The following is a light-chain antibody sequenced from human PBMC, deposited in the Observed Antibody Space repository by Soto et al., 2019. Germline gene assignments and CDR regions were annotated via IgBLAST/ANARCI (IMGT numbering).Light chain of an antibody. Sequence: EIVLTQSPGTLSLSPGERATLSCRASQSVRGALGWYHQRPGQAPRLLIYSVSARATGVPDRFSGSGSGTDFTLTISRLEPEDFAVYYCQQFGSSPQTFGQGTKLEIK. CDR2: SVS. CDR1: QSVRGA. J-gene: IGKJ2*01. CDR3: QQFGSSPQT. V-gene: IGKV3-20*01.